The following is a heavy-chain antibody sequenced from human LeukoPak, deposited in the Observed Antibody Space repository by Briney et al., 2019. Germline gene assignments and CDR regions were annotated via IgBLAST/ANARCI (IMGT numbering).Heavy chain of an antibody. Sequence: GASVKVSCKASGYTFTSYGISWVRHAPGQGLEWMGWISAYNGNTNYAQKLQGRVTMTTDTSTSTAYMELRSRRSDDTAVYYCARDKNRGGYDYPPLVWGQGTLVTVSS. V-gene: IGHV1-18*01. CDR2: ISAYNGNT. J-gene: IGHJ4*02. CDR3: ARDKNRGGYDYPPLV. D-gene: IGHD5-12*01. CDR1: GYTFTSYG.